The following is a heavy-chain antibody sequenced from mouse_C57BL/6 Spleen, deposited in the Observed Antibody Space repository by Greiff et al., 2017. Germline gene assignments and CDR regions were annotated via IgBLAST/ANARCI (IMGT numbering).Heavy chain of an antibody. V-gene: IGHV1-50*01. Sequence: QVQLQQSGAELVKPGASVKLSCKASGYTFTSYWMQWVKQRPGQGLEWIGEIDPSDSYTNYNQKFKGKATLTVDTSSSTAYMQLSSLTSEDSAVYYCARRGPGRGDYWGQGASVTVSS. D-gene: IGHD3-1*01. CDR2: IDPSDSYT. J-gene: IGHJ4*01. CDR3: ARRGPGRGDY. CDR1: GYTFTSYW.